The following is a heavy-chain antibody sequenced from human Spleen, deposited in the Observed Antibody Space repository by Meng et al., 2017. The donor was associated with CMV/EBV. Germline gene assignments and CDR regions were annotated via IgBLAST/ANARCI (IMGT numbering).Heavy chain of an antibody. CDR1: GYY. CDR2: INHSRST. CDR3: ARGRTVFYYYDSRGKGKDAFDY. J-gene: IGHJ4*02. Sequence: GYYWHWIRQPPGKGLEWIGEINHSRSTNYHPSLKSRVTISVDTSKNQFSLKLSSVTAADTAVYYCARGRTVFYYYDSRGKGKDAFDYWGQGTLVTVSS. D-gene: IGHD3-22*01. V-gene: IGHV4-34*01.